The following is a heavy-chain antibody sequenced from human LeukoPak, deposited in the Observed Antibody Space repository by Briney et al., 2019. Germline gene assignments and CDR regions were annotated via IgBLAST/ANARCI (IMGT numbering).Heavy chain of an antibody. CDR1: GGTFSSYA. CDR3: AISGPDSHYYYYMDV. D-gene: IGHD1-14*01. J-gene: IGHJ6*03. Sequence: ASVKVSCKASGGTFSSYAISWVRQAPGQGLEWMGGIIPIFGTANYAQKFQGRVTITTDESTSTAYMELSSLRSEDTAVYYCAISGPDSHYYYYMDVWGKGTTVTVS. V-gene: IGHV1-69*05. CDR2: IIPIFGTA.